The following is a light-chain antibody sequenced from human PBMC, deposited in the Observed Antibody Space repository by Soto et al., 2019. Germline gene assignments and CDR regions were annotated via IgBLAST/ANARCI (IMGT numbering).Light chain of an antibody. CDR3: SSYTSSSIRV. CDR2: DVS. J-gene: IGLJ1*01. CDR1: SSDVGGYNY. Sequence: QSALTQPASVSGSPGQSITISCTGTSSDVGGYNYVSWYQQHPGKAPKLMIYDVSNRPSGVSNRFSGSQSGNTASLTISGLQAEDEADYYCSSYTSSSIRVFGTGTKLTVL. V-gene: IGLV2-14*01.